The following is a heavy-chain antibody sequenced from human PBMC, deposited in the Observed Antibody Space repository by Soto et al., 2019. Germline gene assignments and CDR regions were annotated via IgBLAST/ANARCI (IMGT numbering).Heavy chain of an antibody. CDR1: GGSVSSGSYY. D-gene: IGHD3-10*01. CDR3: ASRARGWVRGGMDV. CDR2: LYYSGST. J-gene: IGHJ6*02. Sequence: QVQLQESGPGLVKPSETLSLTCTVSGGSVSSGSYYWSWIRQPPGKGLEWIGYLYYSGSTNYNPPLKRRDTKPVDTPKNHLSLKLSSVTAADTAVYYCASRARGWVRGGMDVWGQGTTVTVSS. V-gene: IGHV4-61*03.